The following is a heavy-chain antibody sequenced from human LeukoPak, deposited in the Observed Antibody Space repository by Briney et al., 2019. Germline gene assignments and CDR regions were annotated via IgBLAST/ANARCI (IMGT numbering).Heavy chain of an antibody. Sequence: SETLSLTCTVSGGSIRSSYYYWGWIRQPPGKGLEWIGSIYDSGSTYYNPSLKSRVTISVDTSKNQFSLKLNSVTAADTAVYYCARDSGGATGFDYWGQGTLVTVSS. J-gene: IGHJ4*02. V-gene: IGHV4-39*02. D-gene: IGHD1-26*01. CDR1: GGSIRSSYYY. CDR2: IYDSGST. CDR3: ARDSGGATGFDY.